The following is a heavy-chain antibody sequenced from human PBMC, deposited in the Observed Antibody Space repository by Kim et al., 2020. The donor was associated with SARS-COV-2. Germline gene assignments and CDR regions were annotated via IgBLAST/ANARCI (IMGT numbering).Heavy chain of an antibody. Sequence: SETLSLTCTVSGGSISSYYWSWIRQPPGKGLEWIGYIYYSGSTNYNPSLKSRVTISVDTSKNQFSLKLSSVTAADTAVYYCAGSGSYYEYYYYGMDVWGQGTTVTVSS. J-gene: IGHJ6*02. CDR3: AGSGSYYEYYYYGMDV. CDR1: GGSISSYY. CDR2: IYYSGST. D-gene: IGHD3-10*01. V-gene: IGHV4-59*08.